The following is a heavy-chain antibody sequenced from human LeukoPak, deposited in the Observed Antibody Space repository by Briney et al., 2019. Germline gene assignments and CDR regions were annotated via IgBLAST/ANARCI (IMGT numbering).Heavy chain of an antibody. CDR1: GFTFSNYW. V-gene: IGHV3-7*01. CDR2: INQDGSEE. Sequence: GGSLRLSCAASGFTFSNYWMTWVRQAPGKGLEWVAHINQDGSEEHYMDSARARFTISRDNAKNSLSLQMNSLRAEDTAVYHCVRDGGVSGYDLLDYWGQGTMVTVSS. CDR3: VRDGGVSGYDLLDY. J-gene: IGHJ4*02. D-gene: IGHD5-12*01.